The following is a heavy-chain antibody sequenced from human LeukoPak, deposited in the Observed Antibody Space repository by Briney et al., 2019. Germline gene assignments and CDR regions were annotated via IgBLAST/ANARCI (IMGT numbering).Heavy chain of an antibody. CDR1: GFTFSSYA. CDR3: AKARITMIVVAFFDY. Sequence: GGSLRLSCAASGFTFSSYAMSWVRQAPGKGLEWVSGISWNSGSIGYADSVKGRFTISRDNAKNSLYLQMNSLRAEDTALYYCAKARITMIVVAFFDYWGQGTLVTVSS. V-gene: IGHV3-9*01. D-gene: IGHD3-22*01. J-gene: IGHJ4*02. CDR2: ISWNSGSI.